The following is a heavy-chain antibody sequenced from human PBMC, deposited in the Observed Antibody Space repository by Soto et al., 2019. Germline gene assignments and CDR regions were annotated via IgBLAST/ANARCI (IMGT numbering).Heavy chain of an antibody. V-gene: IGHV4-39*01. J-gene: IGHJ4*02. CDR3: ARPKGSSYYFDY. Sequence: SETLSLTCTVSGGSISSSSYYWGWIRQPPGKGLEWIGSIYYSGSTYYNPSLKSRVTISVDTSENQFSLKLSSVTAADTAVYYCARPKGSSYYFDYWGQGTLVTVSS. D-gene: IGHD6-6*01. CDR1: GGSISSSSYY. CDR2: IYYSGST.